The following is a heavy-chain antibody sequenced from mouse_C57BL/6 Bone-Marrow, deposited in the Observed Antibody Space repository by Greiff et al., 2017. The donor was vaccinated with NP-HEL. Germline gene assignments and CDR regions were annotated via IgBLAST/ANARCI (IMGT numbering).Heavy chain of an antibody. V-gene: IGHV1-80*01. CDR3: ARWTTVVYYYAMDY. D-gene: IGHD1-1*01. CDR1: GYAFSSYW. J-gene: IGHJ4*01. CDR2: IYPGDGDT. Sequence: QVQLQQSGAELVKPGASVKISCKASGYAFSSYWMNWVKQRPGKGLEWIGQIYPGDGDTNYNGKFKGKATLTADKSSSTAYMQLSSLTSEDSAVYFCARWTTVVYYYAMDYWGQGTSVTVSS.